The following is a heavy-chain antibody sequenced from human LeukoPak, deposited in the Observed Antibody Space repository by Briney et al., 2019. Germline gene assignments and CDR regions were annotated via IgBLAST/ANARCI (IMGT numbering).Heavy chain of an antibody. J-gene: IGHJ4*02. D-gene: IGHD2-2*01. Sequence: GGSLRLSCAASGFTFISYSMNWVRQAPGKGLEWISYIGISSGNTKYADSVKGRFTISGDKAKNSVYLQMNSLRVEDTAVYYCARDTKYAFDNWGQGTLVTVSS. CDR2: IGISSGNT. CDR1: GFTFISYS. CDR3: ARDTKYAFDN. V-gene: IGHV3-48*01.